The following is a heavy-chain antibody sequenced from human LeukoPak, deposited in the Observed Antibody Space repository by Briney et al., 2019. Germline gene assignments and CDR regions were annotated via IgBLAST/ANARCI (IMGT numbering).Heavy chain of an antibody. V-gene: IGHV4-61*02. Sequence: SETLSLTCTVSGGSISSGSYYWSWIRQPAGKGLEWIGRIYTSGSTNYNPSLKSRVTISVDTSKNQFSLKLSSVTAADTAVYYCARGATTVLPFDYWGQGTLVTVSS. CDR3: ARGATTVLPFDY. CDR2: IYTSGST. D-gene: IGHD4-17*01. J-gene: IGHJ4*02. CDR1: GGSISSGSYY.